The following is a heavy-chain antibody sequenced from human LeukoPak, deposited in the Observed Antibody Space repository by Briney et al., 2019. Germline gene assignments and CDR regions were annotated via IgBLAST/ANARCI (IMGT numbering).Heavy chain of an antibody. J-gene: IGHJ4*02. Sequence: ASVKVSCKASGYTFTKNYLHWVRQAPGRGLEWMGMIYPRDGSTSYAQNFQGRVTVTRDTSTTTVHMELRGLRSEDTAVYYCARDQEGFDYWGQGTVVTVSS. CDR2: IYPRDGST. CDR3: ARDQEGFDY. V-gene: IGHV1-46*01. CDR1: GYTFTKNY.